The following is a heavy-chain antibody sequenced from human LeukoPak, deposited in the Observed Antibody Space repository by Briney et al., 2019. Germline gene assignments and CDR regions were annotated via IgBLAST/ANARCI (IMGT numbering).Heavy chain of an antibody. V-gene: IGHV1-69*06. D-gene: IGHD2-2*03. J-gene: IGHJ4*02. Sequence: ASVKVSCKASGGTFSSYAISWVRQAPGQGLEWMGGIIPIFGTANYAQKFQGRVTITADKSTSTAYMELCSLRSEDTAVYYCASQSHLNGFGGWGQGTLVTVSS. CDR2: IIPIFGTA. CDR1: GGTFSSYA. CDR3: ASQSHLNGFGG.